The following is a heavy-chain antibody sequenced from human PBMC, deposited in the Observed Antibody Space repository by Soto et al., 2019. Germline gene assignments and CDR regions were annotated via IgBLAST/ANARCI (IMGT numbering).Heavy chain of an antibody. CDR1: NGSISPNY. CDR3: ARLGAYYQAMGS. J-gene: IGHJ1*01. Sequence: ASETLSLTCTVSNGSISPNYWSWIRQPPGKGLEWIGYIYYAGTTTYNPSLQSRVSISVDTSKNEVSLKLTSVTAADTAVYFCARLGAYYQAMGSWGQGTLVTVSS. V-gene: IGHV4-59*08. CDR2: IYYAGTT. D-gene: IGHD3-22*01.